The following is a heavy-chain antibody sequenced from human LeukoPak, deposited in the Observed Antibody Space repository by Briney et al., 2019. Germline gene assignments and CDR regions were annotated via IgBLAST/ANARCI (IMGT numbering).Heavy chain of an antibody. J-gene: IGHJ4*02. CDR2: TVSRGTT. CDR3: ARLPTFYYDSSHYHYDY. V-gene: IGHV3-23*01. Sequence: GGSLRLSCVASGFTFTSDAMNWVRQAPGKGLEWVSSTVSRGTTQYADSVKGRFTISRDKAKNTLYLQMNSLRAEDTAVYYCARLPTFYYDSSHYHYDYWGQGTLVTVSS. CDR1: GFTFTSDA. D-gene: IGHD3-22*01.